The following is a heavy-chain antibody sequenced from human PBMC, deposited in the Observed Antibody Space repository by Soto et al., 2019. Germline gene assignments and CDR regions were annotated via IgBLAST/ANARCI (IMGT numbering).Heavy chain of an antibody. CDR3: ASSSSWYRLSGY. CDR2: IYYSGST. D-gene: IGHD6-13*01. Sequence: NPSETLSLTCNVSGGSISSGDYYWSWIRQPPGKGLEWIGYIYYSGSTYYNPSLKSRVTISVDTSKNQFSLKLSSVTAADTAVYYCASSSSWYRLSGYWGQGTLVTVSS. J-gene: IGHJ4*02. V-gene: IGHV4-30-4*01. CDR1: GGSISSGDYY.